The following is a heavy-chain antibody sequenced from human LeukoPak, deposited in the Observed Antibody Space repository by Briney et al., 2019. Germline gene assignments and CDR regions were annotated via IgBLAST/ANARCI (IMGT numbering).Heavy chain of an antibody. CDR3: ARVIGIAVAGTSLWFDP. V-gene: IGHV1-18*01. CDR2: ISAYNGNT. CDR1: GYTFTSYG. D-gene: IGHD6-19*01. J-gene: IGHJ5*02. Sequence: ASVKVSCKASGYTFTSYGISWVRQAPGQGLEWMGWISAYNGNTNYAQKLQGRVTMTTDTSTSTAYMELRSLRSDDTAAYYCARVIGIAVAGTSLWFDPWGQGTLVTVSS.